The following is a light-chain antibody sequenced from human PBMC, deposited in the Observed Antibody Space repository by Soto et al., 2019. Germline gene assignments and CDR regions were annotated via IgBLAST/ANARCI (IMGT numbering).Light chain of an antibody. CDR3: QQNGALPPT. V-gene: IGKV3-20*01. J-gene: IGKJ1*01. Sequence: EVVLTQSPGTLSLSPGESATLSCRASQSVISNFLAWYQQKPAQAPRLLIYDTSNSATGIPDRFSGSGSGTDFTLTISRLEAEDFAVYSCQQNGALPPTFGQGTKVEIK. CDR1: QSVISNF. CDR2: DTS.